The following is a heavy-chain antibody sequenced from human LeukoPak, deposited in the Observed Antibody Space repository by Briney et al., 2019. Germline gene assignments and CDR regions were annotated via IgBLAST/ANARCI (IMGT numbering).Heavy chain of an antibody. J-gene: IGHJ4*02. CDR3: ATPAELVVVNAFDY. CDR1: GYTLTELS. D-gene: IGHD3-22*01. Sequence: ASVKVSCKVSGYTLTELSMHWVRQAPGKELEWMGGFDPEDGETIYAQKFQGRVTMTEDTSTDTAYMELSSLRSEDTAVYYCATPAELVVVNAFDYWGQGTLVTVSS. CDR2: FDPEDGET. V-gene: IGHV1-24*01.